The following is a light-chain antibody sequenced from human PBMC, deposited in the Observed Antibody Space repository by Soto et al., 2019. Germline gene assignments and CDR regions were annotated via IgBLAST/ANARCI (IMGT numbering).Light chain of an antibody. CDR1: SSNIGSNI. CDR3: SAWDASLGAIL. V-gene: IGLV1-44*01. Sequence: QSVLSQPPSASGTPGQTVTISCSGRSSNIGSNIVNWYQQLPGTAPKLLIYNDDHRPSGVADRVSGSKSGTSASLAISGLQSEDEADYCCSAWDASLGAILFGGGTTLTVL. J-gene: IGLJ3*02. CDR2: NDD.